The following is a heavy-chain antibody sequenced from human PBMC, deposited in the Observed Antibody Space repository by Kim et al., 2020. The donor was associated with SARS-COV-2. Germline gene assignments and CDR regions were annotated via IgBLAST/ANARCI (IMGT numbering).Heavy chain of an antibody. D-gene: IGHD1-1*01. V-gene: IGHV4-59*01. Sequence: SSSPSLKSRVAISLDTSKNPFSLRLTSVTAADTAIYCCVRVGTGTSNYDCWGQGILVTVSS. J-gene: IGHJ4*02. CDR3: VRVGTGTSNYDC.